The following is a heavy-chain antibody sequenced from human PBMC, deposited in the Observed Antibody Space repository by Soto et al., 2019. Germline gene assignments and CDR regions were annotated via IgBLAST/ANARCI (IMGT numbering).Heavy chain of an antibody. CDR3: SISNSYGSGDF. CDR1: GGTLNSYT. Sequence: QVQLVQSGAEVQKPGSSVRVSCKASGGTLNSYTISWVRQSPGQGLEWMGGIIPVFGTTDYAQKFQGRVTITADQATGTAYLDLCSLRSEDTAIDYCSISNSYGSGDFWGQGTLVTGSS. J-gene: IGHJ4*02. V-gene: IGHV1-69*01. D-gene: IGHD1-26*01. CDR2: IIPVFGTT.